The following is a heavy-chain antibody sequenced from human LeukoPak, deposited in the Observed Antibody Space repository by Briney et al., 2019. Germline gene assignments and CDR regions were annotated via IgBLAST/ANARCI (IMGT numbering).Heavy chain of an antibody. CDR3: ARDWLFNYNGVFDS. D-gene: IGHD5-24*01. V-gene: IGHV3-48*01. Sequence: PGGSLRLSCVASEFTFSSYIMNWVRQAPGRGLEWVSYIDPSTTNIHYADSVKGRFTISRDDAKNSLYLQLNSLRAEDTAVYYCARDWLFNYNGVFDSWGQGTLVTVSS. J-gene: IGHJ4*02. CDR2: IDPSTTNI. CDR1: EFTFSSYI.